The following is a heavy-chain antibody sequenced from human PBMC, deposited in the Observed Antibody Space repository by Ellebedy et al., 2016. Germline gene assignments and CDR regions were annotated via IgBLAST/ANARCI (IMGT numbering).Heavy chain of an antibody. CDR2: VFHTGAT. Sequence: SETLSLTCNVFGGSVSSEYWNWIRRPPGKGLEWIGFVFHTGATLLNPSLKSRVTMSVDTSKSQISLRLVSVTAADTAVYYCAKWNGGWYAFEVWGQGTMVTVSS. CDR3: AKWNGGWYAFEV. D-gene: IGHD6-19*01. CDR1: GGSVSSEY. V-gene: IGHV4-59*02. J-gene: IGHJ3*01.